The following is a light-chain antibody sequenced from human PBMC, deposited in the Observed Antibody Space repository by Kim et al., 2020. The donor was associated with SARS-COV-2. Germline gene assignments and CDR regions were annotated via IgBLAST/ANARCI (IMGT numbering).Light chain of an antibody. Sequence: AAIGDGITITCRASQSISNYLKWYQQKPGKAPKLLNYTASNLQSGVPSRFSGSGSGTDFTLTISSLQREDFATYYCQQISSAPLTFGGGTQVDIK. J-gene: IGKJ4*01. CDR1: QSISNY. V-gene: IGKV1-39*01. CDR2: TAS. CDR3: QQISSAPLT.